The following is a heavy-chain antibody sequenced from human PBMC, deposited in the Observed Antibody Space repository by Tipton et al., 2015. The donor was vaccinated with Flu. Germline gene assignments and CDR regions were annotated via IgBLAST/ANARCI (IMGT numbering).Heavy chain of an antibody. J-gene: IGHJ6*02. D-gene: IGHD6-13*01. Sequence: GSLRLSCEASGFTFSSYGMHWVRQDTGKGLEWVSGIGPSGDTHYAGSVKGRFTISRENARNSVYLQMTGLRAGDTAVYYCARGPLPDSNWYNGLDVWGQGTTVTVFS. CDR2: IGPSGDT. V-gene: IGHV3-13*01. CDR1: GFTFSSYG. CDR3: ARGPLPDSNWYNGLDV.